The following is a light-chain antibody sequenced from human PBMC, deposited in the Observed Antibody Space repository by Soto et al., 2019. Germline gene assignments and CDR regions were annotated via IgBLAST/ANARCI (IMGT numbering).Light chain of an antibody. CDR2: RAS. CDR3: QHYGGSPAYT. V-gene: IGKV3-15*01. Sequence: EIVMTQSPATLAVSPGDTATLSCRASQSLGGNLAWYQQKPGQAPRLLIFRASSRAKGVPARFSASGSGTEFTLTISGLQSEDSAVYYCQHYGGSPAYTFGQGTKLEI. CDR1: QSLGGN. J-gene: IGKJ2*01.